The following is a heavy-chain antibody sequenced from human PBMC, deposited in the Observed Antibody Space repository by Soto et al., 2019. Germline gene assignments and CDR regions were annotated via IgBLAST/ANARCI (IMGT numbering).Heavy chain of an antibody. CDR1: GGSISSSSCY. D-gene: IGHD3-22*01. Sequence: SETLSLTCTVSGGSISSSSCYWGWIRQPPEKGLEWIGSIYYSGSTYYNPSLKSRVTISVDTSKNQFSLKLSSVTAADTAVYYCAMPYYYDSSGYPAGAFDIWGQGTMVTVSS. J-gene: IGHJ3*02. CDR3: AMPYYYDSSGYPAGAFDI. CDR2: IYYSGST. V-gene: IGHV4-39*01.